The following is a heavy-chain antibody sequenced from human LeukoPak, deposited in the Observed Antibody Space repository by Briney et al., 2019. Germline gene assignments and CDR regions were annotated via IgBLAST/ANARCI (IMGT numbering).Heavy chain of an antibody. CDR3: ARDRDIVGVPAAPADY. D-gene: IGHD2-2*01. CDR1: GGTFSSYA. V-gene: IGHV1-69*05. CDR2: IIPIFGTA. Sequence: SVKVSCKASGGTFSSYAISWVRQAPGQGLEWMGGIIPIFGTANYAQKFQGRVTMTRDTSTSTAYMELRSLRSDDTAMYYCARDRDIVGVPAAPADYWGQGTLVTVSS. J-gene: IGHJ4*02.